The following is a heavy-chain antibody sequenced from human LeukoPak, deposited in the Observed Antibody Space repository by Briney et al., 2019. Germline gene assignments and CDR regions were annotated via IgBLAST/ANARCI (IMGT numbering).Heavy chain of an antibody. J-gene: IGHJ4*02. CDR2: ISAYNGNT. V-gene: IGHV1-18*01. CDR1: GYTFTSYG. CDR3: ARERYYYDSSGYHY. Sequence: ASVKVSCKASGYTFTSYGISWVRQAPGQGLEWMGWISAYNGNTNYAQKLQGRVTMTTDTSTSTAYMELRSLRSDDTAVYYCARERYYYDSSGYHYWGQGTLVTVSS. D-gene: IGHD3-22*01.